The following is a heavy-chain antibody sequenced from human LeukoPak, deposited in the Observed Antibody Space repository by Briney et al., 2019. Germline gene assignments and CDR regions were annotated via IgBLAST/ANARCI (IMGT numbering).Heavy chain of an antibody. D-gene: IGHD2-2*01. CDR2: VYPNSGGT. J-gene: IGHJ1*01. CDR3: ATIPAVREIEY. Sequence: ASVKVSCKASGYTFTGYHVHWIRQAPGQGLEWMGWVYPNSGGTNYAQKFQGRVTMTRDSSISTAYMDLRRLRSDDTAVYFCATIPAVREIEYWGQGTLVTVSS. CDR1: GYTFTGYH. V-gene: IGHV1-2*02.